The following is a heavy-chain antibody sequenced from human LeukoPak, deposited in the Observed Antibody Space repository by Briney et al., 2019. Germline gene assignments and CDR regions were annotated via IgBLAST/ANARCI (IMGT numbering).Heavy chain of an antibody. Sequence: GGSLRLSCAASGFTFSSSGMHWVRQAPGKGLEWVAVISYDGSNKYYADSVKGRFTFSRDNSKNTLYLQMNSLRAEDTAVYYCARGGHIVVVTATSDAFDIWGQGTMVTVSS. CDR2: ISYDGSNK. D-gene: IGHD2-21*02. J-gene: IGHJ3*02. V-gene: IGHV3-30*03. CDR3: ARGGHIVVVTATSDAFDI. CDR1: GFTFSSSG.